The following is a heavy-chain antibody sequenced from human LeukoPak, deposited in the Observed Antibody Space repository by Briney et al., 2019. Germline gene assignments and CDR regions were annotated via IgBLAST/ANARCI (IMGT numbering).Heavy chain of an antibody. Sequence: PSETLSLTCAVYGGSFSGYYWSWIRQPPGKGLEWIGEINHSGSTNYNPSLKSRVTISVDTSKNQFSLKLSSVTAADTAVYYCARGPGGSYYFDYWGQGTLVTVSS. CDR1: GGSFSGYY. CDR3: ARGPGGSYYFDY. J-gene: IGHJ4*02. D-gene: IGHD1-26*01. CDR2: INHSGST. V-gene: IGHV4-34*01.